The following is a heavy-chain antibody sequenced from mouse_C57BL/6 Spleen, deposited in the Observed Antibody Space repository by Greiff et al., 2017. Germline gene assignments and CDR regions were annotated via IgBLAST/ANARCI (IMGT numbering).Heavy chain of an antibody. CDR1: GYTFTSYW. CDR2: IHPNSGST. CDR3: ARPGTWAFAY. Sequence: QVQLKQPGAELVKPGASVKLSCKASGYTFTSYWMHWVKQRPGQGLEWIGMIHPNSGSTNYNEKFKSKATLTVEKSSSTAYMQLSSLTSEDSAVYYCARPGTWAFAYWGQGTLVTVSA. D-gene: IGHD4-1*01. J-gene: IGHJ3*01. V-gene: IGHV1-64*01.